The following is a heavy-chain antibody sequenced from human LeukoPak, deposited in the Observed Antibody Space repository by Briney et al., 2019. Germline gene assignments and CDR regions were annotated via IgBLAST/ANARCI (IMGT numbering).Heavy chain of an antibody. J-gene: IGHJ4*02. V-gene: IGHV3-9*01. D-gene: IGHD1-26*01. CDR2: ISWNSGSI. Sequence: GRSLRLSCSVSGFTFEDYAMHWVRQAPGKGLEWVSGISWNSGSIDYVESVKGRFTISRDNAENSLYLQMNSLRPEDAALYYCAKGSGRYWTFFDFWGQRTLVAVSS. CDR3: AKGSGRYWTFFDF. CDR1: GFTFEDYA.